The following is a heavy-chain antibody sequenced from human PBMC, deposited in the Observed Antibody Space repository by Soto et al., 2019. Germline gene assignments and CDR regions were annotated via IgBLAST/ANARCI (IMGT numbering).Heavy chain of an antibody. CDR2: IIPILGIA. CDR1: GGTFSSYT. CDR3: ARDRGYCSSTSCYADSPYYYYYMDV. Sequence: QVQLVQSGAEVKKPGSSVKVSCKASGGTFSSYTISWVRQAPGQGLEWMGRIIPILGIANYAQKFQGRVKITADKSTSTAYMELSSLRSEDTAVYYCARDRGYCSSTSCYADSPYYYYYMDVWGKGTTVTVSS. D-gene: IGHD2-2*01. J-gene: IGHJ6*03. V-gene: IGHV1-69*08.